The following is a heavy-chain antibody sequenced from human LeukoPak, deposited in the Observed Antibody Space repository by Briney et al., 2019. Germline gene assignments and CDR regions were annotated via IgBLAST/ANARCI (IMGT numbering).Heavy chain of an antibody. J-gene: IGHJ4*02. CDR3: AREGRVPAAKPCDY. D-gene: IGHD2-2*01. CDR1: GYTLTSYG. Sequence: ASVKVSCKASGYTLTSYGISWVRQAPGQGLEWMGWISAYNGNTNYAQKLQGRVTMTTDTSTSTAYMELRSLRSDDTAVYYCAREGRVPAAKPCDYWGQGTLVTVSS. CDR2: ISAYNGNT. V-gene: IGHV1-18*01.